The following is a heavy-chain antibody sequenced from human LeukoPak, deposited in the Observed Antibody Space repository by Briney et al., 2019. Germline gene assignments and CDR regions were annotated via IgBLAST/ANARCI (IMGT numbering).Heavy chain of an antibody. V-gene: IGHV3-48*01. J-gene: IGHJ4*02. CDR2: FGNSGTI. Sequence: GGSLRLSCAASGFTFSTYDMHWVRQAPGEGLEWVSYFGNSGTIYYADSVKGRFTISRDNAKNSLYLQMNSLRVEDTAVYYCAGYGDYPNWGRGTLVSVSS. CDR1: GFTFSTYD. CDR3: AGYGDYPN. D-gene: IGHD4-17*01.